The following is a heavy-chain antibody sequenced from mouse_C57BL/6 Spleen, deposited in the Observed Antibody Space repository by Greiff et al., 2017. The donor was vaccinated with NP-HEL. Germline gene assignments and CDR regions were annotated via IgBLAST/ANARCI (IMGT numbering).Heavy chain of an antibody. CDR1: GYAFTNYL. D-gene: IGHD1-1*01. Sequence: VQLQQSGAELVRPGTSVKVSCKASGYAFTNYLIEWVKQRPGQGLEWIGVINPGSGGTNYNEKFKGKATLTADKSSSTAYMQLSSLTSEDSAVYFCARSGGLLREGWYFDVWGTGTTVTVSS. J-gene: IGHJ1*03. CDR3: ARSGGLLREGWYFDV. V-gene: IGHV1-54*01. CDR2: INPGSGGT.